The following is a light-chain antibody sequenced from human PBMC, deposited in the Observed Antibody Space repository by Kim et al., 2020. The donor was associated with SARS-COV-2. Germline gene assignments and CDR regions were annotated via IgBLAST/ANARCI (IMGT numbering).Light chain of an antibody. CDR2: GAS. CDR1: QSVSSSY. Sequence: SPGASATLSCSASQSVSSSYLAWYQQKPGQAPRLLIFGASSRATGIPDRFSGSGSGTDFTLTISRLEPEDFAVYYCQQYGSSPLTFGGGTKVDIK. V-gene: IGKV3-20*01. CDR3: QQYGSSPLT. J-gene: IGKJ4*01.